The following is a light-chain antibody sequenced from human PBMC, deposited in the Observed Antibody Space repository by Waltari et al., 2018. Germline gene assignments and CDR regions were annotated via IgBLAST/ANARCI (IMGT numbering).Light chain of an antibody. CDR3: AAWDDSLNGSHVV. V-gene: IGLV1-44*01. CDR2: SNN. Sequence: QSVLTQPPSASGTPGQRVTISCSGSSSNIGSNTVNWYQQLPGTAPKLLIYSNNQRPSGVPDRLSGSKSGTSASLAISGLQSEDEADYYCAAWDDSLNGSHVVFGGGTKLTVL. CDR1: SSNIGSNT. J-gene: IGLJ2*01.